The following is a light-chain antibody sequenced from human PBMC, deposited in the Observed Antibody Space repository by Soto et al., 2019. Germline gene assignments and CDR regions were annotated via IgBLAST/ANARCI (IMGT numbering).Light chain of an antibody. J-gene: IGLJ2*01. Sequence: QSVLTLPPSASGTPGQRVTISCSGSSSNIRNNYVYWYQHLPGTAPKLLIYRNSQRPSGVPDRFSGSKSGTSASLAISGLRSEDEADYHCAAWDDSLSGPIFGGGTKLTVL. CDR3: AAWDDSLSGPI. V-gene: IGLV1-47*01. CDR1: SSNIRNNY. CDR2: RNS.